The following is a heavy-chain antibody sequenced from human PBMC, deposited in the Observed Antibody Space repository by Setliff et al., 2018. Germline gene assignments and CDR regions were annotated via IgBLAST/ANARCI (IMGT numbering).Heavy chain of an antibody. CDR2: MNPNSGNT. V-gene: IGHV1-8*02. J-gene: IGHJ6*02. D-gene: IGHD2-8*01. CDR3: ARAMDCTNGVCYYYYGMDV. Sequence: PSVKVSCKASGYTFTSYDINWVRQATGQGLEWMGWMNPNSGNTGYAQKFQGRVTLTRNTSISTAYMELSSLRSEDTAVYYCARAMDCTNGVCYYYYGMDVWGQGTTVTVSS. CDR1: GYTFTSYD.